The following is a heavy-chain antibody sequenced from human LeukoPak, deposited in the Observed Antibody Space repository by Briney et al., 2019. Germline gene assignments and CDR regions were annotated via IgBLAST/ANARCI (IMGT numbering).Heavy chain of an antibody. D-gene: IGHD6-6*01. CDR2: IYTSGST. J-gene: IGHJ4*02. CDR3: ARDEYSSSFGLDY. Sequence: SETLSLTCTVSGGSISSGSYYWSWIRQPAGKGLEWIGRIYTSGSTNYNPSLKSRVTISVDTSKNQFSLKLSSVTVADTAVYYCARDEYSSSFGLDYWGQGTLVTVSS. V-gene: IGHV4-61*02. CDR1: GGSISSGSYY.